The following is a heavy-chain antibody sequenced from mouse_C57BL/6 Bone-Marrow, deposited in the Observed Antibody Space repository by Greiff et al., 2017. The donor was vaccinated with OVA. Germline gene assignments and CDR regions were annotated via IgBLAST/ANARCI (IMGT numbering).Heavy chain of an antibody. CDR2: IYPRSGNT. CDR1: GYTFTSYG. D-gene: IGHD1-1*01. V-gene: IGHV1-81*01. CDR3: ARRIFPYYYGSSLWYFDV. J-gene: IGHJ1*03. Sequence: QVQLQQSGAELARPGASVKLSCKASGYTFTSYGISWVKQRTGQGLEWIGEIYPRSGNTYYNEKFKGKATLTADKSSSTAYMELRSLTAEDSAVYFCARRIFPYYYGSSLWYFDVWGTGTTVTVSS.